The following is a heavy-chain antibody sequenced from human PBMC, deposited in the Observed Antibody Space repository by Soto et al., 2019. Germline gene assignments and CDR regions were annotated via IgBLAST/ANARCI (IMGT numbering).Heavy chain of an antibody. V-gene: IGHV3-64*01. D-gene: IGHD3-9*01. Sequence: HPGGSLRLSCAASGFTFSSYAMHWVRQAPGKGLEYVSAISSNGGSTYYANSVKGRFTISRDNSKNTLYLQMGSLRAEDMAVYYCARDQGRDYYDILTGYPYFDYWGQGTLVTVSS. CDR1: GFTFSSYA. CDR3: ARDQGRDYYDILTGYPYFDY. CDR2: ISSNGGST. J-gene: IGHJ4*02.